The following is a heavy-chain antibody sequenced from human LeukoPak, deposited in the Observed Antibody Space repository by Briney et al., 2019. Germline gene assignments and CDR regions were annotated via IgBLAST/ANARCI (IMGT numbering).Heavy chain of an antibody. CDR2: ITGGGGST. CDR1: GFTFSSYA. Sequence: GGSLRLSCAPSGFTFSSYAMSWVRQAPGKGLEWFSTITGGGGSTYYADSVQGRFTISRDNSKNTLYLQMNSLRAEDTVVYYCAKVEILPTWGFDHWGQGILVTVSS. D-gene: IGHD3-9*01. J-gene: IGHJ4*02. CDR3: AKVEILPTWGFDH. V-gene: IGHV3-23*01.